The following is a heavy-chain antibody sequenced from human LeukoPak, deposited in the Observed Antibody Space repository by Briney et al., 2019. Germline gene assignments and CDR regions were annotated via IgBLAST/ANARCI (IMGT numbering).Heavy chain of an antibody. CDR3: ARLPPGGWSGYQVDY. Sequence: SETLSLTCTVSGYSISSGYYWGWIRQPPGKGLEWIGSIYHSGSTYYNPSLKSRVTISVDTSKNQFSLKLSSVTAADTAVYYCARLPPGGWSGYQVDYWGQGTLVTVSS. V-gene: IGHV4-38-2*02. CDR1: GYSISSGYY. J-gene: IGHJ4*02. D-gene: IGHD3-3*01. CDR2: IYHSGST.